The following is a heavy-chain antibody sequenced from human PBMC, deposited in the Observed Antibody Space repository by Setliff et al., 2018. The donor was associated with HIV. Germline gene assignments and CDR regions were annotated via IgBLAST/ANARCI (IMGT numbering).Heavy chain of an antibody. D-gene: IGHD3-10*01. Sequence: GGSLRLSCTASGFRFGDYAMSWFRQAPGKGPEWVGFIRSKAYGGTKEYAVSVKGRFTISRDDSKSIAYLQMNSLKTEDTAVYYCTTSCGSGTYYRMGAFDIWGQGTMVTVSS. CDR3: TTSCGSGTYYRMGAFDI. CDR1: GFRFGDYA. V-gene: IGHV3-49*03. CDR2: IRSKAYGGTK. J-gene: IGHJ3*02.